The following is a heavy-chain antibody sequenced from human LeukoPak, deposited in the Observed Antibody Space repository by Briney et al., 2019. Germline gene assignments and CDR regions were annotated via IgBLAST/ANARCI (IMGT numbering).Heavy chain of an antibody. Sequence: SETLSLTCAVYGGSSSGYYWSWIRQPPGKGLEWIGEINHSGSTNYNPSLKSRVTISVDTSKNQFSLKLSSVTAADTAMYYCARGTLYSGRSYYFDYWGQGSQVTVSS. V-gene: IGHV4-34*01. CDR1: GGSSSGYY. D-gene: IGHD6-19*01. CDR2: INHSGST. J-gene: IGHJ4*02. CDR3: ARGTLYSGRSYYFDY.